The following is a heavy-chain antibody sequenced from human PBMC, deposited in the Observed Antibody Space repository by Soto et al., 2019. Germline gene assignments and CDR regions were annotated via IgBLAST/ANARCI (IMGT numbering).Heavy chain of an antibody. Sequence: QVQLVESGGGVVQPGRSLRLSCAASGFTFSSYAMHWVRQAPGKGLEWVAVISYDGSNKYYADSVKGRFTISRDNSKKTLYLQMNSLRAEDTAVYYCARDLLDIVLVPASRHYYYYYGMDVWGQGTTVTVSS. V-gene: IGHV3-30-3*01. CDR3: ARDLLDIVLVPASRHYYYYYGMDV. J-gene: IGHJ6*02. CDR2: ISYDGSNK. CDR1: GFTFSSYA. D-gene: IGHD2-2*03.